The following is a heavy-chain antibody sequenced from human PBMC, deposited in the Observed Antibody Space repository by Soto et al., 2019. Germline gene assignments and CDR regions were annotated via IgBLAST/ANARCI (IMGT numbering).Heavy chain of an antibody. CDR2: ISSSSSYI. CDR1: GFTFSSYS. CDR3: ARDIPPRGYSDS. D-gene: IGHD5-18*01. Sequence: GGSLRLFCAASGFTFSSYSMNWVRQAPGKGLEWVSSISSSSSYIYYADSVKGRFTISRDNAKNSLHLQMNSLRAEDTAVYYCARDIPPRGYSDSWGQGTLVTVSS. V-gene: IGHV3-21*01. J-gene: IGHJ4*02.